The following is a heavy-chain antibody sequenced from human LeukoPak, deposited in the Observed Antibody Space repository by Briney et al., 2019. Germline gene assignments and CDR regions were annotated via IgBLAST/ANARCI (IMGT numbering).Heavy chain of an antibody. CDR2: ISSSGSTI. CDR1: GFTFSDYY. J-gene: IGHJ4*02. V-gene: IGHV3-11*04. CDR3: ARETKLWLFSFDY. D-gene: IGHD6-19*01. Sequence: GGSLRLSCAASGFTFSDYYMSWIRQAPGKGLEWVSYISSSGSTIYYADSVKGRFTISRDNAKNSLYLQMNSLRAEDTAVYYCARETKLWLFSFDYWGQGTLVTVSS.